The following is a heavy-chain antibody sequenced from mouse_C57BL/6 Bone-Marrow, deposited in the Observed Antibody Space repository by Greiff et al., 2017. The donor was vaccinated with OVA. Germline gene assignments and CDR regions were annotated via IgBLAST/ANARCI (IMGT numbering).Heavy chain of an antibody. CDR1: GFTFSSYG. J-gene: IGHJ2*01. Sequence: DVQLVESGGDLVKPGGSLKLSCAASGFTFSSYGMSWVRQTPDKRLEWVATISSGGSYTYYPDSVKGRFTISRDNAKNTLYLQMSSLKSEDTAMYYGARHDYYGSSYYYFDYWGQGTTLTVSS. D-gene: IGHD1-1*01. CDR2: ISSGGSYT. V-gene: IGHV5-6*01. CDR3: ARHDYYGSSYYYFDY.